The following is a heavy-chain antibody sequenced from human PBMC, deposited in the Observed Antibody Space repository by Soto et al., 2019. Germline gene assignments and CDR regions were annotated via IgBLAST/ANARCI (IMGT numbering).Heavy chain of an antibody. J-gene: IGHJ5*02. CDR1: GYTXSSYG. CDR2: ISAYNGNT. Sequence: SXKVSFKAAGYTXSSYGIGLVRQAPGQGLEWMGWISAYNGNTNYAQKLQGRVTITTDTSTRTAYMELRRLRSDDTDVYYCARTVAGLSGWFDPWGQGTLGTVS. D-gene: IGHD6-19*01. CDR3: ARTVAGLSGWFDP. V-gene: IGHV1-18*01.